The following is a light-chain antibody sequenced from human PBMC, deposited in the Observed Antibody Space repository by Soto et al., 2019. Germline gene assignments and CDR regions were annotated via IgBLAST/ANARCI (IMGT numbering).Light chain of an antibody. CDR1: QSLSNNF. V-gene: IGKV3-20*01. Sequence: DIVLTQSPGTLSLSPGDRAALSCGVSQSLSNNFLAWYQQKPGQAPRLLISGASSRATGIPDRFSGSGAGTEFTLTITRVEPEDCAVYYCQQYATSPLTFGGGTKGEIK. CDR2: GAS. CDR3: QQYATSPLT. J-gene: IGKJ4*01.